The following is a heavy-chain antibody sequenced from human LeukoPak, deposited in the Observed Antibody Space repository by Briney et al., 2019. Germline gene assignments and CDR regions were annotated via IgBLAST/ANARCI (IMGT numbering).Heavy chain of an antibody. V-gene: IGHV1-3*03. Sequence: ASVKVSCKASGYTFTNYAIHWVRQAPGQRLEWMGWINGGNGNTKYSQELQGRVTITRDTSASTAYMELSSLRSEDMAVYYCARGGTVTMVRNSPYYYFYYMDVWGKGTTVTVSS. J-gene: IGHJ6*03. D-gene: IGHD3-10*01. CDR2: INGGNGNT. CDR3: ARGGTVTMVRNSPYYYFYYMDV. CDR1: GYTFTNYA.